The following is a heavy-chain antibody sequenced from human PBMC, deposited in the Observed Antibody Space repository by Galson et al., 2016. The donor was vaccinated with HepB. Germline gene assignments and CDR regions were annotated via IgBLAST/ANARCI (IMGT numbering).Heavy chain of an antibody. J-gene: IGHJ4*02. CDR3: AKGEYYYGSGVFFYFDY. V-gene: IGHV3-23*01. D-gene: IGHD3-10*01. Sequence: SLRLSCAASGFTFSEHYMEWVRQAAGKGLEWVSGIGGSDGTTYYADSVKGRFTISRDNSKNTLYLQMNSLRAEDTAVYYCAKGEYYYGSGVFFYFDYWGQGTLVTVSS. CDR1: GFTFSEHY. CDR2: IGGSDGTT.